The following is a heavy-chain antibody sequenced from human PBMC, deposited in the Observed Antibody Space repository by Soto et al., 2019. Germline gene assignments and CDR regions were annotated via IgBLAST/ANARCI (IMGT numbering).Heavy chain of an antibody. V-gene: IGHV4-59*08. Sequence: SETLSLTCTVSGGSISSYYWSWIRQPPGKGLEWIGYIYYSGSTNYNPSLKSRVTISVDTSKNQFSLKLSSVTAADTAVYYCARGHDTAMAFDYWGQGTLVTVSS. CDR2: IYYSGST. CDR3: ARGHDTAMAFDY. CDR1: GGSISSYY. J-gene: IGHJ4*02. D-gene: IGHD5-18*01.